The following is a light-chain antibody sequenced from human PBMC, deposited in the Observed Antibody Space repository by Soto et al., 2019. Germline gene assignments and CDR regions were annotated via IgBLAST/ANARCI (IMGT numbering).Light chain of an antibody. J-gene: IGKJ1*01. CDR3: QQYNGYSRT. CDR2: DVS. CDR1: QSISVW. Sequence: DIQMTQSPSTLSASVGDRVTITCRASQSISVWLAWYQQKPGKAPYLLISDVSSLERGVPSRFSGSGSGTEFTLTISSMQPDDFATFYCQQYNGYSRTFGQGTKVDIK. V-gene: IGKV1-5*01.